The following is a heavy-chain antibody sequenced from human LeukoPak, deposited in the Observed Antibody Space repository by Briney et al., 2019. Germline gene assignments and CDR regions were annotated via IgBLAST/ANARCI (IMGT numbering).Heavy chain of an antibody. CDR3: AKDKAWWDAFDI. CDR1: GFTFSDYN. Sequence: GGSLRLSCAASGFTFSDYNMRWIRQAPGKGLEWVSSISRSGSTKYYADSVKGRFTISRDNSKNTLYLQMNSLRAEDTAVYYCAKDKAWWDAFDIWGQGTMVTVSS. V-gene: IGHV3-11*01. D-gene: IGHD2-15*01. J-gene: IGHJ3*02. CDR2: ISRSGSTK.